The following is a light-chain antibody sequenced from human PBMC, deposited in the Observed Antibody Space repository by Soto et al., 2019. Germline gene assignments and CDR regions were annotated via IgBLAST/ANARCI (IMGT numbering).Light chain of an antibody. J-gene: IGLJ2*01. V-gene: IGLV2-8*01. CDR2: EVN. CDR1: SSDIGGYNF. Sequence: QSALTQPSSASGSPGQSVTISCTGTSSDIGGYNFVSWYQQHPGKAPKLMIDEVNKRPSGVPDRFSGSKSGNTASLTVSGLQAEDEADYYCSSYADTNKLVFGGGTKVTVL. CDR3: SSYADTNKLV.